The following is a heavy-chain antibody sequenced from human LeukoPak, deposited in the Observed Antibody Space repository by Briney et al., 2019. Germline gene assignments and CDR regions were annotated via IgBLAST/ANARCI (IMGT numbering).Heavy chain of an antibody. J-gene: IGHJ3*02. CDR3: AKGGAWELVGYDAFDI. D-gene: IGHD1-26*01. CDR1: GLSFNTYG. V-gene: IGHV3-30*02. CDR2: IRYDGSNK. Sequence: GGSLRLSCAASGLSFNTYGMHWVRQAPGKGLEWVAFIRYDGSNKYNAVSVKGRFTISRDNSKNTLYLQMNSLRPEDAAVYYCAKGGAWELVGYDAFDIWGQGTMVTVSS.